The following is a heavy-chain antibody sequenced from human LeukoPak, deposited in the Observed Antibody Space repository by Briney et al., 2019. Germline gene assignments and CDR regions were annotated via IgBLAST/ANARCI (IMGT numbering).Heavy chain of an antibody. Sequence: GGSLRLSCAASGFTVSSNYMSWVRQAPGKRLEWVANIKQDGSEKYYLDSVKGRFTISRDNAKNSLYLQMNSLRGEDTAVYYCARERGKSSSDDYWGQGTLVTVSS. V-gene: IGHV3-7*01. CDR3: ARERGKSSSDDY. CDR2: IKQDGSEK. J-gene: IGHJ4*02. D-gene: IGHD6-6*01. CDR1: GFTVSSNY.